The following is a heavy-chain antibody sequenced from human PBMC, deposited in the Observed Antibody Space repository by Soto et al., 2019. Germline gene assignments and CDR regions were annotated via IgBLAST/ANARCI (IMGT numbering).Heavy chain of an antibody. CDR2: IYYRGST. J-gene: IGHJ6*02. V-gene: IGHV4-39*02. CDR3: AREGPYYYDSSGFLGMDV. D-gene: IGHD3-22*01. CDR1: GGSVSSGSYF. Sequence: SETLSLTCTVSGGSVSSGSYFWGWIRQPPGKGLEWIGSIYYRGSTYYNPSLKSRVTISVDTSKNQFSLKLSSVTAADTAVYYCAREGPYYYDSSGFLGMDVWGQGTTVTVSS.